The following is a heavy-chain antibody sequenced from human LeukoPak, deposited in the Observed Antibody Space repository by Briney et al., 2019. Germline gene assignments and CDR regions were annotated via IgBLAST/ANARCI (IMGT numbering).Heavy chain of an antibody. CDR1: GYTFNDHY. J-gene: IGHJ4*02. V-gene: IGHV1-2*02. Sequence: GASVKVSCKASGYTFNDHYIHWVRQAPGPGLEGMGWINPNNGGTKYAQKFQGRVTMTRDTSISTAYMELSRLSSDDTAVYDCARTYYYGSGSYYYVNYFDYWGQGTLVTVSS. CDR2: INPNNGGT. D-gene: IGHD3-10*01. CDR3: ARTYYYGSGSYYYVNYFDY.